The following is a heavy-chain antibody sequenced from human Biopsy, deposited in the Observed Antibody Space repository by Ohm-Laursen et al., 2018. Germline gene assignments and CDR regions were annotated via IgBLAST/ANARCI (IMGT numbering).Heavy chain of an antibody. J-gene: IGHJ4*02. CDR2: INTSGGST. D-gene: IGHD2-8*01. V-gene: IGHV3-23*01. CDR3: AKCMTGGSNYYFHH. Sequence: SLRLSCAASGFTFSSYAMPWVRQAPGKGLEWVSVINTSGGSTHYAVSVKGRFTISRDNSKNTLYLQMNSLRGEDTAVYYCAKCMTGGSNYYFHHCGQGTLVTVSS. CDR1: GFTFSSYA.